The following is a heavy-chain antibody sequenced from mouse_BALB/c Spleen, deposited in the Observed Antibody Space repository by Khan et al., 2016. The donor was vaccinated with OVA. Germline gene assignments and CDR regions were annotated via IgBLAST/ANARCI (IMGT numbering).Heavy chain of an antibody. Sequence: QVQLQQSGAELARPGAPVKLSCKASGYTFTDYYINWVRQRTGQGLEWIGDIYPGIGNTYYNEKFKGKATLTADKSSSTAYMQLSSLTSEDSAVYFCARSGTGSFLYWGQGTLVTVSA. V-gene: IGHV1-77*01. CDR3: ARSGTGSFLY. J-gene: IGHJ3*01. CDR2: IYPGIGNT. CDR1: GYTFTDYY. D-gene: IGHD4-1*01.